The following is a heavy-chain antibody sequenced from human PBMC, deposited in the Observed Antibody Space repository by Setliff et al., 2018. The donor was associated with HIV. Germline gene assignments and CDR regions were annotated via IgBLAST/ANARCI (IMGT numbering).Heavy chain of an antibody. CDR3: ARGGRWWGPNNPSPHFYHMDL. CDR1: GGIGTYA. Sequence: SVKASCKASGGIGTYAISWVRQAPGQGLEWMGGSIPNYSVETQKFRDRVSIYVDQSRRTAYMELRNLRFDDTALYFCARGGRWWGPNNPSPHFYHMDLWGSGTSVTVSS. CDR2: SIPNYSVE. D-gene: IGHD2-15*01. J-gene: IGHJ6*04. V-gene: IGHV1-69*10.